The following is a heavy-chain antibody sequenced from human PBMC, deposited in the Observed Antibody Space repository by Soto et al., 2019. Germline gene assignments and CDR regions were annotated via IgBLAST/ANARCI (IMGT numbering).Heavy chain of an antibody. CDR1: GYTFTGYY. CDR2: INPNSGGT. D-gene: IGHD2-15*01. Sequence: ASVKVSCKASGYTFTGYYMHWVRQAPGQGLEWMGWINPNSGGTNYAQKFQGWVTMTRDTSISTAYMELSRLRSDDTAVYYCARDRVSCSGGSCYYYYGMGVWGQGTTVTVSS. V-gene: IGHV1-2*04. J-gene: IGHJ6*02. CDR3: ARDRVSCSGGSCYYYYGMGV.